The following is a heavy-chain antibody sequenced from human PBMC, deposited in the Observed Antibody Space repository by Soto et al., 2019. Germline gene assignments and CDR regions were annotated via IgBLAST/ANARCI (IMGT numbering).Heavy chain of an antibody. J-gene: IGHJ1*01. CDR1: GDSVSNNNAA. Sequence: SQTLSLTFAISGDSVSNNNAAWSWLRQSPSRGLEWLGRTFYRSKWYNDYAVSVKSRITIQPDTSKNQFSLQLRSVTPEDTAVNYCVRGIGYIASWGQGTLVTVSS. CDR2: TFYRSKWYN. D-gene: IGHD3-3*01. V-gene: IGHV6-1*01. CDR3: VRGIGYIAS.